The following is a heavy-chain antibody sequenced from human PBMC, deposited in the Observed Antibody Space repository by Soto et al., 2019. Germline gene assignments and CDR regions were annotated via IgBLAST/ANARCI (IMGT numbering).Heavy chain of an antibody. CDR2: IIPILGIA. Sequence: QVQLVQSGAEVKKPGSSVKVSCKASGGTFSSYTISWVRQAPGQGLEWMGRIIPILGIANYAQKFQGRVTXNADKSTSTAYMELSSPRSEDTAVYYCASRLGSGGYWGQGTLVTVSS. CDR1: GGTFSSYT. V-gene: IGHV1-69*02. CDR3: ASRLGSGGY. D-gene: IGHD3-10*01. J-gene: IGHJ4*02.